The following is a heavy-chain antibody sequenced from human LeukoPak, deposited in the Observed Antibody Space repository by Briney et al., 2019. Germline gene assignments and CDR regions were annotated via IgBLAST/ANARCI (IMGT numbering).Heavy chain of an antibody. CDR2: IYYSGST. J-gene: IGHJ6*03. CDR1: GFTFSNAW. D-gene: IGHD6-13*01. CDR3: ARDDLQLVRRLGGSTEYYYYYYMDV. Sequence: PGGSLRLSCAASGFTFSNAWMSWVRQPPGKGLEWIGSIYYSGSTYYNPSLKSRVTISVDTSKNQFSLQLNSVTPEDTAVYYCARDDLQLVRRLGGSTEYYYYYYMDVWGKGTTVTVSS. V-gene: IGHV4-4*02.